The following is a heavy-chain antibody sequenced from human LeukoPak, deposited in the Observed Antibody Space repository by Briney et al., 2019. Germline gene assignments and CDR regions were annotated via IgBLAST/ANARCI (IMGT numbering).Heavy chain of an antibody. D-gene: IGHD4-11*01. J-gene: IGHJ4*02. Sequence: GGSLRLSCAASGFTSNNYWMHWVRQAPGKGLEWVSRLRTDGARTNYADSVKGRFTISRDNTKNMLYLQMNSLRDEDTAVYYCSRDHPGSNSLDYWGQGTLVTVSS. CDR1: GFTSNNYW. CDR2: LRTDGART. CDR3: SRDHPGSNSLDY. V-gene: IGHV3-74*01.